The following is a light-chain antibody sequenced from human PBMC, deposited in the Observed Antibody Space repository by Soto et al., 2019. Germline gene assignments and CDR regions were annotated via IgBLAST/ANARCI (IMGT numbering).Light chain of an antibody. CDR2: DNN. J-gene: IGLJ2*01. V-gene: IGLV1-51*01. CDR1: SSNIGTNY. CDR3: GTWDSSLSAGV. Sequence: QSVLAQPPSVSAALGQKVTISCSGSSSNIGTNYVSWYQQLPGTAPKLLIYDNNKRPSGIPDRFSGSKSGTSAALGITGLQSGDEADYYCGTWDSSLSAGVFGGGTKVTVL.